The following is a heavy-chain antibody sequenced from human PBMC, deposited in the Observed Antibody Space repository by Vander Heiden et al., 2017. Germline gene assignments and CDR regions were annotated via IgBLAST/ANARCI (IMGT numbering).Heavy chain of an antibody. CDR1: GGSISSSSYW. V-gene: IGHV4-39*01. CDR2: VSYTGST. Sequence: QLQLQESGPGLVKSSETLSLTCAVSGGSISSSSYWGGWIRQPPGKGLEWIGSVSYTGSTFYNPSLKSRVTISVDTSKNHFSLNLSSVTAADTAVYYCGRHSDYSKYQSHYYYGMDVWGQGTTVTVSS. J-gene: IGHJ6*02. D-gene: IGHD4-4*01. CDR3: GRHSDYSKYQSHYYYGMDV.